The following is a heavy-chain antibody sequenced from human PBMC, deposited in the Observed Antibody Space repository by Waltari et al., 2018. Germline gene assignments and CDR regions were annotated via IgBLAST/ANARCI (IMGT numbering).Heavy chain of an antibody. V-gene: IGHV3-53*01. CDR3: ASGNLESSGYYNF. D-gene: IGHD5-12*01. Sequence: EVQLVQSGGGLMQPGVSLRLSCAASGLSVRTSYMAWVRRGPGKGREGVSLLYGSGETHYADSVTGRFTVSRDDSHNTLFLQMSGLRAEDTAVYYCASGNLESSGYYNFWGQGTLVTVSS. CDR2: LYGSGET. J-gene: IGHJ4*02. CDR1: GLSVRTSY.